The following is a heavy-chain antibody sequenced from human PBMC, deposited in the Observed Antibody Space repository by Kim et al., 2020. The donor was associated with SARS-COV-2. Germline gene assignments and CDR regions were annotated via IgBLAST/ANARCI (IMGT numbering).Heavy chain of an antibody. J-gene: IGHJ4*02. Sequence: GGSLRLSCAASGFTFSSYAMHWVRQAPGKGLEWVAVISYDGSNKYYADSVKGRFTISRDNSKNTLYLQMNSLRAEDTAVYYCAKSDGLGELSLCDYWGQGTLVTVSS. CDR1: GFTFSSYA. CDR3: AKSDGLGELSLCDY. CDR2: ISYDGSNK. V-gene: IGHV3-30*04. D-gene: IGHD3-16*02.